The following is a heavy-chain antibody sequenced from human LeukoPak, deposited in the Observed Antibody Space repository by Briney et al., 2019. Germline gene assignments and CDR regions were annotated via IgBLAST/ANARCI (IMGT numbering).Heavy chain of an antibody. Sequence: SVKVSGKASGGTFSSYAISWVRQAPGQGLERMGRIIPILGIANYAQKFQGRVTITADKSTSTDYMELSSLRSEDTAVYYCARDVRYYGSGSYYEGYWGQGTLVTVSS. D-gene: IGHD3-10*01. V-gene: IGHV1-69*04. CDR3: ARDVRYYGSGSYYEGY. J-gene: IGHJ4*02. CDR2: IIPILGIA. CDR1: GGTFSSYA.